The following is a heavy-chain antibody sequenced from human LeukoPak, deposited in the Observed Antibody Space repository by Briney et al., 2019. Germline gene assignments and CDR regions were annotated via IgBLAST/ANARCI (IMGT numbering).Heavy chain of an antibody. CDR2: IDRSGST. CDR3: ARGSAAGLAY. V-gene: IGHV4-34*01. Sequence: SETLSLTCAVYGGSFSGYSWTWIRQPPGKGLEWIGEIDRSGSTNYNPSLKSRLTISVDTSKNQFSLRLSSVTAADTAVYYCARGSAAGLAYWGQGTLVTVSS. CDR1: GGSFSGYS. J-gene: IGHJ4*02. D-gene: IGHD6-13*01.